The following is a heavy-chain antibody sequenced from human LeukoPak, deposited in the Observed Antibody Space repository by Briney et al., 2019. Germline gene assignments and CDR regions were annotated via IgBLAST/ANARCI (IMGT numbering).Heavy chain of an antibody. CDR3: ARGRAAAGRLLYYMDV. D-gene: IGHD6-13*01. Sequence: ASVKVSCKASGYTFTGYYMHWVRQAPGQGLEWMGWINPNSGGTNYAQKFQGRVTMTRDTSISTAYMELSRLRSDDTAVYYCARGRAAAGRLLYYMDVWGKGTTVTVSS. V-gene: IGHV1-2*02. CDR2: INPNSGGT. J-gene: IGHJ6*03. CDR1: GYTFTGYY.